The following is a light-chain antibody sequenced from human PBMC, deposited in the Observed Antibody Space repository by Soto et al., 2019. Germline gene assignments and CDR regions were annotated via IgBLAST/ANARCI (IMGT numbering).Light chain of an antibody. J-gene: IGLJ1*01. V-gene: IGLV2-14*01. CDR3: SSYAGSSHYV. Sequence: QSALTQPASVSGSPGQSIAISCTGTSGDVGGYDYVSWYQQHPDKAPKLMIYEVTKRPSGVSDRFSGSKSGNTASLTVSGLQAEDEADYYCSSYAGSSHYVFGTGTKVTVL. CDR2: EVT. CDR1: SGDVGGYDY.